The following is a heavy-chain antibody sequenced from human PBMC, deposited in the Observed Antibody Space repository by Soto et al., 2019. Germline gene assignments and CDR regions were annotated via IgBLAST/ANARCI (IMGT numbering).Heavy chain of an antibody. D-gene: IGHD2-15*01. Sequence: PSETLSLTCAVYGGSFSGYYWGWIRQPPGKGLEWIGEINHSGSTNYNPSLKSRVTISVDTSKNQFSLKLSSVTAADAAVYYCARGRCSGGSCRGPYYFDYWGQGTLVTVSS. CDR2: INHSGST. V-gene: IGHV4-34*01. CDR3: ARGRCSGGSCRGPYYFDY. J-gene: IGHJ4*02. CDR1: GGSFSGYY.